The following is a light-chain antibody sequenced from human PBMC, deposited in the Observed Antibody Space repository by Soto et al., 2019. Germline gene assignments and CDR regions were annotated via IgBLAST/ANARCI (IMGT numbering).Light chain of an antibody. Sequence: DIVMTQSPDSLALSLGERANINCKYSHSVLYSYNDKNCLAWYQQKPGQPPKLLIYWASTRESGVPDRFSGSVSGTDFNLTISSLQAEDVAVYYCQQYSSTPRTFGQGTKVEIK. V-gene: IGKV4-1*01. CDR3: QQYSSTPRT. J-gene: IGKJ1*01. CDR1: HSVLYSYNDKNC. CDR2: WAS.